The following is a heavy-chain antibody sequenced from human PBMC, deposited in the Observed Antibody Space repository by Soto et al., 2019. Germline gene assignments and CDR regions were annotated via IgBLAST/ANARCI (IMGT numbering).Heavy chain of an antibody. CDR1: GYTFTSYY. Sequence: ASVKVSCKASGYTFTSYYMHWVRQAPGQGLEWMGWTSAYNGNTNYAQKLQGRVTMTTDTSTSTAYMELRSLRSDDTAVYYCARDLVIVVVPAAMPPYYYYGMDVWGQGTTVTVSS. D-gene: IGHD2-2*03. J-gene: IGHJ6*02. CDR2: TSAYNGNT. CDR3: ARDLVIVVVPAAMPPYYYYGMDV. V-gene: IGHV1-18*04.